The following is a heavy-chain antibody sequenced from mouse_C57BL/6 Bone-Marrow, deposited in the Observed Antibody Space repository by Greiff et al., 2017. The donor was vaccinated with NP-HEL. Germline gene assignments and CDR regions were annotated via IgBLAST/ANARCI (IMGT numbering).Heavy chain of an antibody. V-gene: IGHV1-59*01. J-gene: IGHJ3*01. CDR1: GYTFTSYW. CDR3: AIYYDYDEAY. D-gene: IGHD2-4*01. CDR2: IDPSDSYT. Sequence: QVQLQQPGAELVRPGTSVKLSCKASGYTFTSYWMHWVKQRPGQGLEWIGVIDPSDSYTNYIQKFKGKATLTVDTSSSTAYMQLSSLTSEDSAVYYCAIYYDYDEAYWGQGTLVTVSA.